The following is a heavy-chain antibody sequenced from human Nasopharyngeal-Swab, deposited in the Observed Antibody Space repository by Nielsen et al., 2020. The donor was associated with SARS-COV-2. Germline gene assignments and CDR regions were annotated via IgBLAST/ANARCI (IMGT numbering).Heavy chain of an antibody. V-gene: IGHV3-43*01. J-gene: IGHJ6*02. CDR3: ARDISPNFGVHIFPALGVDL. CDR1: GFTFDDYA. D-gene: IGHD3-3*01. CDR2: ITWDGASA. Sequence: GGSLRLSCAASGFTFDDYAMHWFRQRPGKGLEWVSLITWDGASAYYADSVKGRFTISRDSTERSLYLQMHSLKTEDTALYFCARDISPNFGVHIFPALGVDLWGRGTAATVSS.